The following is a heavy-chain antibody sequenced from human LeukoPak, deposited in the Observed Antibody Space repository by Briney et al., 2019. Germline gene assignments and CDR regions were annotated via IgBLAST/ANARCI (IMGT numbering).Heavy chain of an antibody. V-gene: IGHV4-30-2*01. J-gene: IGHJ5*02. CDR2: IYHSGST. Sequence: SETLSLTCAVSGGSISSGGYSWSWIRQPPGKGLEWIGYIYHSGSTYYNPSLKSRVTISVDRSKNQFSLKLSSVTAADTAVYYCARANFDLGWFDPWGQGTLVTVSS. D-gene: IGHD7-27*01. CDR1: GGSISSGGYS. CDR3: ARANFDLGWFDP.